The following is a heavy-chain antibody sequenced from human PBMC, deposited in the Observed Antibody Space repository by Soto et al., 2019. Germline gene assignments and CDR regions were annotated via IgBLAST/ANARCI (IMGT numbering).Heavy chain of an antibody. CDR2: VRRKAEGSST. V-gene: IGHV3-72*01. D-gene: IGHD3-10*01. Sequence: DVQLVESGGVLVQPGGSLRLSCGASGFTFSDHHMNWVRQAPGQGLEGVGRVRRKAEGSSTEYAAPVQGRFTISRDDSKISVFLQMKCLKAEDSAVSYCVGESFYRLDYWGQGTLVTVSS. J-gene: IGHJ4*02. CDR3: VGESFYRLDY. CDR1: GFTFSDHH.